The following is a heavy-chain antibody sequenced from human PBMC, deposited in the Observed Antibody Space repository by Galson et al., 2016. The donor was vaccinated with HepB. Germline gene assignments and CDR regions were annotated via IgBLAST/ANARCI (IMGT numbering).Heavy chain of an antibody. D-gene: IGHD5-24*01. Sequence: SLRLSCAASTFTFSSFAMSWVRQAPGKGLVWVSSIGHSGGYIYYADSVKGRFTISRDNSNNTLYLQMHSLRGEDTAVYYCAKGRWDFDSWGQGTLVTVSS. CDR2: IGHSGGYI. J-gene: IGHJ4*02. CDR1: TFTFSSFA. CDR3: AKGRWDFDS. V-gene: IGHV3-23*01.